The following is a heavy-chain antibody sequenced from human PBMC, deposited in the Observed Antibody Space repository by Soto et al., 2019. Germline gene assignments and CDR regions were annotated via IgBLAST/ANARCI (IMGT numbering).Heavy chain of an antibody. Sequence: ASETLSLTCTGSGGSLRSFFLSWVRQPPGKGLEWIGQIYSSGNSSYNPSLKRRVTISVDTSKKQVSLKLSSVTAADTAGDYLARNLAGRFSGKDYWGPASKVTV. V-gene: IGHV4-4*09. J-gene: IGHJ4*02. D-gene: IGHD6-19*01. CDR3: ARNLAGRFSGKDY. CDR2: IYSSGNS. CDR1: GGSLRSFF.